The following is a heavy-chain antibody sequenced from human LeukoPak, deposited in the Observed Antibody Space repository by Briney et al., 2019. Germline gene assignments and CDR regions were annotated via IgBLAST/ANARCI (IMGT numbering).Heavy chain of an antibody. CDR3: ARVVYYDSSGYYFYFDY. D-gene: IGHD3-22*01. J-gene: IGHJ4*02. CDR1: GGSISSYY. Sequence: PSETLSLTCAVYGGSISSYYWSWIRQPPGKGLEWIGYIYYSGSTNYNPSLKSRVTISVDTSKNQFSLKLSSVTAADTAVYYCARVVYYDSSGYYFYFDYWGQGTLVTVSS. V-gene: IGHV4-59*01. CDR2: IYYSGST.